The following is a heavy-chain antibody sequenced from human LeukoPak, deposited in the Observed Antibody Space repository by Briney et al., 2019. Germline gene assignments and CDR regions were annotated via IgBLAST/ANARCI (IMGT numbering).Heavy chain of an antibody. CDR2: INPNSGGT. CDR3: ARDHTVTTPNDYYYGMDV. V-gene: IGHV1-2*04. CDR1: GYTFTGYY. D-gene: IGHD4-17*01. J-gene: IGHJ6*02. Sequence: ASVKVSCKASGYTFTGYYMHWVRRAPGQGLEWMGWINPNSGGTNHAQKFQGWVTMTRDTSISTAYMELSRLRSDDTAVYYCARDHTVTTPNDYYYGMDVWGQGTTVTVSS.